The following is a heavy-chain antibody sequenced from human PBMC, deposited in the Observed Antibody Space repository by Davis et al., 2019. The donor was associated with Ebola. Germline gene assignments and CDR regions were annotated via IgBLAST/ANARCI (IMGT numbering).Heavy chain of an antibody. D-gene: IGHD3-3*01. V-gene: IGHV1-8*02. CDR3: ARGPSWSGSSYYFDY. CDR2: MNPNSGNT. Sequence: ASVKVSCKASGYTFTGYYMHWVRQAPGQGLEWMGWMNPNSGNTGYAQKFQGRVTMTRNTSITTAYMELSSLRSEDTAVYYCARGPSWSGSSYYFDYWGQGILVTVSS. CDR1: GYTFTGYY. J-gene: IGHJ4*02.